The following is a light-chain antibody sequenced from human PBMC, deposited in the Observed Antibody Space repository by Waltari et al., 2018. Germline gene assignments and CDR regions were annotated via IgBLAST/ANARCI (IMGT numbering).Light chain of an antibody. J-gene: IGKJ4*01. V-gene: IGKV1-39*01. Sequence: DIQMTQSPSSLSASVGDRVTIPWRASQSICSYLNWYQQKPGKAPKLLIYDASNLQSGVPSRFSGSGSGTDFTLTISRLQAEDFATYFCQQSYSTPLTFGGGAKVEIK. CDR1: QSICSY. CDR3: QQSYSTPLT. CDR2: DAS.